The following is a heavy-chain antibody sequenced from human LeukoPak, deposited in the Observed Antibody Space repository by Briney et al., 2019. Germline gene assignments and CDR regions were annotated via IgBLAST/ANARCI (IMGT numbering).Heavy chain of an antibody. D-gene: IGHD3-22*01. CDR3: ARFSEYSHSSVHYLDY. V-gene: IGHV4-34*01. J-gene: IGHJ4*02. Sequence: PSETLSLTCTVSGGSISSYYWSWIRQPPGKGLEWIGEINHSGSTNYNPSLKSRVTISVDTSKNQFSLKLSSVTAADTAVYYCARFSEYSHSSVHYLDYWGQGTLVSVSS. CDR1: GGSISSYY. CDR2: INHSGST.